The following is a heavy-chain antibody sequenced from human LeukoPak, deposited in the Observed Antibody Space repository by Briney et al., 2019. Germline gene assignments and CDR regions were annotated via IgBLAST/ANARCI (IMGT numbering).Heavy chain of an antibody. V-gene: IGHV3-23*01. CDR2: ISGSGGST. Sequence: GGSLRLSCAASGFTFSSYATSWVRQAPGKGLEWVSAISGSGGSTYYADSVKGRFTISRDNSKNTLYLQMNSLRAEDTAVYYCANSYSSSARGNYYYGMDVWGQGTTVTVSS. J-gene: IGHJ6*02. CDR3: ANSYSSSARGNYYYGMDV. D-gene: IGHD6-6*01. CDR1: GFTFSSYA.